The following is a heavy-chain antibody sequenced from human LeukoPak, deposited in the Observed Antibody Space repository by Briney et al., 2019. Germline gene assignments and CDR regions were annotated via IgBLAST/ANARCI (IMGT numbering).Heavy chain of an antibody. D-gene: IGHD5-12*01. CDR2: TIPVFGRP. J-gene: IGHJ4*02. CDR1: GSSFTISDYA. CDR3: ARGRGGSIVIVAPYFDS. V-gene: IGHV1-69*05. Sequence: SVKVSCKPSGSSFTISDYAIVWVRQAPGQGLEWMGGTIPVFGRPDYAPKFQGRITITTDESTNTDYMQLSSMTSEDTAVYYCARGRGGSIVIVAPYFDSWGQGTLVSVSS.